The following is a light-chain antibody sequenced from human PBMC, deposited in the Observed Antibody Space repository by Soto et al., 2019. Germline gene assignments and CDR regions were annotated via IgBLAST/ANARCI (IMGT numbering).Light chain of an antibody. Sequence: QSALTQPRSVSGSPGQSVTISCTGTSSDVGGYNYVSWYQQHPGTVPKLMIYDVSNRPSGVPDRFSGSKSGNTASLTISGLQAADDAAYYCCSYAGGHTSLLFGGGTKLTVL. J-gene: IGLJ2*01. CDR1: SSDVGGYNY. CDR2: DVS. V-gene: IGLV2-11*01. CDR3: CSYAGGHTSLL.